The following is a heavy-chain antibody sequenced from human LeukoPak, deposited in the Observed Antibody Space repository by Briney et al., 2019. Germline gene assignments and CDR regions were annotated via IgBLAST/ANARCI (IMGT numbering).Heavy chain of an antibody. D-gene: IGHD6-13*01. CDR1: GFSFSSYA. V-gene: IGHV3-30-3*01. CDR2: ISYDGSNK. Sequence: PGGSLRLSCAASGFSFSSYAMHWVRQAPGEGLEWLAVISYDGSNKYYADSVKGRFTISRDNSKNTLYLQMNSLRAEDTAVYYCARSAAAPSYYYHYMDVWGKGTTVTVSS. CDR3: ARSAAAPSYYYHYMDV. J-gene: IGHJ6*03.